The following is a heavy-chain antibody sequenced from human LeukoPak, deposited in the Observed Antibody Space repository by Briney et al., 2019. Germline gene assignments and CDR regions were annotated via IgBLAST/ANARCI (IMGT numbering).Heavy chain of an antibody. CDR3: AKAINPSGSYYFDY. CDR1: GLTVSDNY. V-gene: IGHV3-23*01. D-gene: IGHD1-26*01. J-gene: IGHJ4*02. CDR2: ISGSGGST. Sequence: GGSLRLSCVVSGLTVSDNYMNWVRQAPGKGLEWVSAISGSGGSTYYADSVKGRFTISRDNSKNTLYLQMNSLRAEDTAVYYCAKAINPSGSYYFDYWGQGTLVTVSS.